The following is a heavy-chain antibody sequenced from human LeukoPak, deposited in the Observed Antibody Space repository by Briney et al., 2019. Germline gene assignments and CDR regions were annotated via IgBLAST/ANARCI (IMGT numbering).Heavy chain of an antibody. CDR2: TDYRSKWYY. V-gene: IGHV6-1*01. CDR1: GDSVSNNNVA. Sequence: SQTLSLTCAISGDSVSNNNVAWNWIRQSPLRGLEWLGSTDYRSKWYYDYAPYVKSRVTVNPDTSKNQFYLLLNSVSPEDTAVYFCARAAGKFGSGDYYYMDVWDTGTTVTVSS. J-gene: IGHJ6*03. CDR3: ARAAGKFGSGDYYYMDV. D-gene: IGHD3-10*01.